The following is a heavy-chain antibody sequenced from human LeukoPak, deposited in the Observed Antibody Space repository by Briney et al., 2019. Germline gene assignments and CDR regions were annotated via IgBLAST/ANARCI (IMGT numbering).Heavy chain of an antibody. D-gene: IGHD3-10*01. Sequence: PGGSLRLSCAASGFTFSNAWMSWVRQAPGKGLEWVGRIKSKTDGGTTDYAAPVKGRFTISRDYSKNTLYLQMNSLKTEDTAVYYCTKVFGSGSYKLYYYYYYYMDVWGKGTTVTISS. J-gene: IGHJ6*03. CDR1: GFTFSNAW. CDR2: IKSKTDGGTT. V-gene: IGHV3-15*01. CDR3: TKVFGSGSYKLYYYYYYYMDV.